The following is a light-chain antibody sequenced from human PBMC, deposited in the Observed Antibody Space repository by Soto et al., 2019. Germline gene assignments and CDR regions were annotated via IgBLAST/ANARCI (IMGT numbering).Light chain of an antibody. V-gene: IGKV1-5*03. CDR1: HTISIC. CDR3: QQYNTYSPT. J-gene: IGKJ1*01. Sequence: DIQMTQSPSTLSGSVGDRVTITFRAIHTISICLACYQQKPGKAPHLLIYKASSLESGVPSRFSGSGSGTEFTLTISSLQPDDFATYYCQQYNTYSPTFGQGTKVDIK. CDR2: KAS.